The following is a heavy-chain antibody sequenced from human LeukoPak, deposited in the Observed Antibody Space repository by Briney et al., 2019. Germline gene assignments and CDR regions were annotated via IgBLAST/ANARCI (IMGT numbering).Heavy chain of an antibody. CDR2: IYYSGST. Sequence: PSETLSLTCTVSGDSISSTSYYWAWIRQPPGKGVDWAASIYYSGSTYYNPSLKSRVTISVDTSKNQFSLRLSSVTAADTAVYYCARQSNVVPAALFFDYRGQGTLVTVSS. CDR3: ARQSNVVPAALFFDY. J-gene: IGHJ4*02. V-gene: IGHV4-39*01. D-gene: IGHD2-2*01. CDR1: GDSISSTSYY.